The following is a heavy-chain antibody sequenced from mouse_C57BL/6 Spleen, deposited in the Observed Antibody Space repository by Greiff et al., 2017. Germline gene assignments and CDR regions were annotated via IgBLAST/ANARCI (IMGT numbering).Heavy chain of an antibody. CDR1: GFTFSSYA. V-gene: IGHV5-4*01. CDR2: ISDGGSYT. J-gene: IGHJ2*01. CDR3: AREAAQAPYYFDY. Sequence: DVMLVESGGGLVKPGGSLKLSCAASGFTFSSYAMSWVRQTPEKRLEWVATISDGGSYTYYPDNVKGRFTISRDNAKNNLYLQMSHLKSEDTAMYYCAREAAQAPYYFDYWGQGTTLTVSS. D-gene: IGHD3-2*02.